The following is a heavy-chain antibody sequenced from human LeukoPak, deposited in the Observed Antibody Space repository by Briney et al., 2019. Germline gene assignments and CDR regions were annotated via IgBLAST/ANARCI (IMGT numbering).Heavy chain of an antibody. J-gene: IGHJ5*02. CDR2: IYYTGST. CDR1: SGSISSYY. D-gene: IGHD1-26*01. CDR3: ARHGPYLGRLGWFDP. Sequence: SETLSLTCTGSSGSISSYYWSWLRQPPGKGLEGMGYIYYTGSTNYNPSLKSRVTISVDTSKNQFSLNLSSVTAADTAVYYCARHGPYLGRLGWFDPWGQGTLVTVSS. V-gene: IGHV4-59*08.